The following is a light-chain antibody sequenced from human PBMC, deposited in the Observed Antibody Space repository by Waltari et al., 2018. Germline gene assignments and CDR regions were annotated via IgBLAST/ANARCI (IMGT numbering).Light chain of an antibody. J-gene: IGLJ1*01. V-gene: IGLV2-23*02. CDR2: NVN. CDR3: CSYVGTFYV. Sequence: QSALTQPASVSGSPGQSITIPCTGTSSDIGTYNYVSWYQQHPGNAPKLIIYNVNARPSGVSNRFSGSKSGNTASLTISGLQAEDETDYYCCSYVGTFYVFGTGTKVTVL. CDR1: SSDIGTYNY.